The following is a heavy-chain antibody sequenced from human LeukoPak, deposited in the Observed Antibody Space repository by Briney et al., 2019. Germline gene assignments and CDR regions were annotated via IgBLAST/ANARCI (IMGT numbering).Heavy chain of an antibody. J-gene: IGHJ4*02. V-gene: IGHV1-46*01. Sequence: ASVKLCCSAAGYTFTTYYMHWVRQAPGQGLEWRAIINRSGDNTNYAQKFQGRVTMTKDTPTSTVYMEVSSLRSDDTAVYDCARGRTNGFNTFDYWGPGTLVTVSS. CDR1: GYTFTTYY. CDR2: INRSGDNT. CDR3: ARGRTNGFNTFDY. D-gene: IGHD5-24*01.